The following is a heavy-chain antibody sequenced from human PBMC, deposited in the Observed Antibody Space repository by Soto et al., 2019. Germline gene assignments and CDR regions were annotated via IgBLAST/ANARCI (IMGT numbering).Heavy chain of an antibody. Sequence: SETLSLTCTVSGGSISRYYWSWIRQPPGKGLEWIGYIYYSGSTNYNPSLKSRVTISVDTSKNQFSLKLSSVTAADTAVYYCARADRWSVGRYYYYGMDVWGQGTTVTVSS. CDR2: IYYSGST. CDR3: ARADRWSVGRYYYYGMDV. V-gene: IGHV4-59*01. J-gene: IGHJ6*02. D-gene: IGHD6-13*01. CDR1: GGSISRYY.